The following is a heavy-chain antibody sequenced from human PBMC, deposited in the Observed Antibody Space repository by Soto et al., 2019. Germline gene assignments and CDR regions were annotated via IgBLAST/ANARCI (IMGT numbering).Heavy chain of an antibody. Sequence: GGSLRLSCAASGFTFSSYAMHWVRQAPGKGLEWVAVISYDGSNKYYADSVKGRFTISRDNSKNTLYLQMNSLGAEDTAVYYCARAHDLSPVDGMDVWGQGTTVTVSS. CDR3: ARAHDLSPVDGMDV. J-gene: IGHJ6*02. V-gene: IGHV3-30-3*01. CDR1: GFTFSSYA. CDR2: ISYDGSNK. D-gene: IGHD6-19*01.